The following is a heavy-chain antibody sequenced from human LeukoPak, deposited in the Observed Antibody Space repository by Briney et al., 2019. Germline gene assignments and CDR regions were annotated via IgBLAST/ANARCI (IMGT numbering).Heavy chain of an antibody. Sequence: KPGGSLRLSCAASGFAFSDYYMSWIRQAPGRGLEWVSYISSSRSYTNYADSVKGRFTISRDNAKNSLYLQMNSLRAEDTAVYYFARVGDIVVVPAARPGEDWFDPWGQGTLVTVSS. V-gene: IGHV3-11*05. D-gene: IGHD2-2*01. CDR1: GFAFSDYY. CDR3: ARVGDIVVVPAARPGEDWFDP. J-gene: IGHJ5*02. CDR2: ISSSRSYT.